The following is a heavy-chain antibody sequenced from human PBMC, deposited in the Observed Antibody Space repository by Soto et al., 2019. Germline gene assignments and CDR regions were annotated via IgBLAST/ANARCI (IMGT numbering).Heavy chain of an antibody. CDR1: GGSISSYY. CDR2: IYYSGST. V-gene: IGHV4-59*01. J-gene: IGHJ6*02. Sequence: ETLSLTCTVSGGSISSYYWSWIRRPPGKGLEWIGYIYYSGSTNYNPSLKSRVTISVDTSKNQFSLKLSSVTAADTAVYYCARDRVVGATKGHYYYYGMDVWGQGTTVTVSS. CDR3: ARDRVVGATKGHYYYYGMDV. D-gene: IGHD1-26*01.